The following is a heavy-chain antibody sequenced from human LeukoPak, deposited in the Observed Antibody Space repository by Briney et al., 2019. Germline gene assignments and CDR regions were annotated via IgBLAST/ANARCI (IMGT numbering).Heavy chain of an antibody. CDR2: IIPIFGTA. V-gene: IGHV1-69*13. CDR1: GGTFSSYA. J-gene: IGHJ4*02. Sequence: SVKVSCKASGGTFSSYAISWVRQAPGQGHEWMGGIIPIFGTANYAQKFQGRVTITADESTSTAYMELSSLRSEDTAVYYCARGGNSYGYVWRGDYWGQGTLVTVSS. CDR3: ARGGNSYGYVWRGDY. D-gene: IGHD5-18*01.